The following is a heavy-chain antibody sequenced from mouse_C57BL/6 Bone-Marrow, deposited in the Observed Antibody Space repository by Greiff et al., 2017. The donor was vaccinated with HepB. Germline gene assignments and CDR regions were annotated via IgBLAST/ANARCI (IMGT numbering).Heavy chain of an antibody. V-gene: IGHV5-12*01. Sequence: EVKVEESGGGLVQPGGSLKLSCAASGFTFSDYYMYWVRQTPEKRLEWVAYISNGGGSTYYPDTVKGRFTISRDNAKNTLYLQMSRLKSEDTAMYYCARQGTEYYFDYWGQGTTLTVSS. D-gene: IGHD3-3*01. CDR3: ARQGTEYYFDY. CDR2: ISNGGGST. J-gene: IGHJ2*01. CDR1: GFTFSDYY.